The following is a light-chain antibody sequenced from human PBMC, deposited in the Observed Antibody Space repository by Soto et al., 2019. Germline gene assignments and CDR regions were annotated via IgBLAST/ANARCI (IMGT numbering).Light chain of an antibody. CDR2: GAY. Sequence: DIQMTQSPSSLSASVGDRVTITCRASQSISRYLNWYQQKPGKAPKLPIQGAYPLQSGAPSRFSGHGSGTNFTLTISSLQPEDSATYYCQQSSITPYTFGQGTKVDIK. CDR1: QSISRY. CDR3: QQSSITPYT. J-gene: IGKJ2*01. V-gene: IGKV1-39*01.